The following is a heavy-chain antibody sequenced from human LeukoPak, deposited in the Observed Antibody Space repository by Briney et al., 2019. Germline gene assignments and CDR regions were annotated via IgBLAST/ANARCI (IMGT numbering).Heavy chain of an antibody. CDR1: GYTFTGYY. V-gene: IGHV1-2*02. Sequence: ASVKVSCKASGYTFTGYYMHWVRQAPGQGLEWMGWINPNSGGTNYAQKFQGRVTMTTDTSTSTAYMELRSLRSDDTAVYYCARDRLGIRFLEWLLPDWGQGTLVTVSS. CDR2: INPNSGGT. J-gene: IGHJ4*02. CDR3: ARDRLGIRFLEWLLPD. D-gene: IGHD3-3*01.